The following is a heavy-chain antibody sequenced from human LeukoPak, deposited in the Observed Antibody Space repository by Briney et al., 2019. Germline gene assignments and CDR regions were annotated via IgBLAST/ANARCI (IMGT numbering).Heavy chain of an antibody. Sequence: ASVKVSCKASGYTFTSYYIHWVRQAPGQGLEWKGWINPNSGVTNYAQNFQGRVTMTRDTSISTAYMELSSLRSEDTAVHYCARGRGKGFGELFAYWGQGTLVTVSS. CDR1: GYTFTSYY. CDR2: INPNSGVT. V-gene: IGHV1-2*02. D-gene: IGHD3-10*01. CDR3: ARGRGKGFGELFAY. J-gene: IGHJ4*02.